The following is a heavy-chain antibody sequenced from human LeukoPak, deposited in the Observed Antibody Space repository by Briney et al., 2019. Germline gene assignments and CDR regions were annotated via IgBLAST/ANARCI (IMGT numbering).Heavy chain of an antibody. CDR3: ARTRYSSGWGFDY. CDR1: GFTFSSYA. J-gene: IGHJ4*02. V-gene: IGHV3-30*14. Sequence: PGRSLRLSCAASGFTFSSYAMHWVRQAPGKGLEWVAVISYDGSNKYYADSVKGRFTISRDNSKNTLYLQMNSLRAEDTAVYYCARTRYSSGWGFDYWGQGTLVTVSS. CDR2: ISYDGSNK. D-gene: IGHD6-25*01.